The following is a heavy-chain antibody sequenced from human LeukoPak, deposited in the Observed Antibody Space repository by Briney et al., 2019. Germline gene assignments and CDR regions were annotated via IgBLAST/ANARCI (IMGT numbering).Heavy chain of an antibody. Sequence: ASVKVSCKASGYTFTSYAMNWVRQAPGQGLEWMGWINTNTGNPTYAQGFTGRFVFSLDTSVSTAYLQISSLKAEDTAVYYCARGGRLLTMVRGVISTDYWGQGTLVTVSS. D-gene: IGHD3-10*01. CDR3: ARGGRLLTMVRGVISTDY. CDR2: INTNTGNP. J-gene: IGHJ4*02. V-gene: IGHV7-4-1*02. CDR1: GYTFTSYA.